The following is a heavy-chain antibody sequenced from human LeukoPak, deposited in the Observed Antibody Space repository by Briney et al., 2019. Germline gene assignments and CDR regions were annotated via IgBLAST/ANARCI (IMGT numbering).Heavy chain of an antibody. J-gene: IGHJ6*03. D-gene: IGHD5/OR15-5a*01. CDR1: GGSISGYY. CDR2: IYYSGGT. Sequence: SETLSLTCTVSGGSISGYYWSWVRQPPGKGLEWIGFIYYSGGTNYNPSLKSRVTISVDTSKNQFSLKVSSVTAADTAVYYCARFQSTRLGRGSGYYYYMDVWGKGTTVTVSS. V-gene: IGHV4-59*01. CDR3: ARFQSTRLGRGSGYYYYMDV.